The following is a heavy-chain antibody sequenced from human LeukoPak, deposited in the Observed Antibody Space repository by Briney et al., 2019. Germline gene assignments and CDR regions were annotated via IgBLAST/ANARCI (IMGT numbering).Heavy chain of an antibody. V-gene: IGHV3-33*01. CDR1: GFTFSSYG. J-gene: IGHJ4*02. CDR3: ARDYCGGDCYSFDS. D-gene: IGHD2-21*02. Sequence: GRSLRLSCAASGFTFSSYGMHWVRQAPGKGLEWVAVIWYHGRNKYFADSVKGRFTISRDISKNTLCLQMNSLRAEDTAVYYCARDYCGGDCYSFDSWGQGTLVTVSS. CDR2: IWYHGRNK.